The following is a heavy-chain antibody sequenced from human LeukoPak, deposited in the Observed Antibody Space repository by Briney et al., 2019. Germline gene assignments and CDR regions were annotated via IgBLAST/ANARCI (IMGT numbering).Heavy chain of an antibody. D-gene: IGHD3-10*01. CDR3: ASSAPSSGSVSY. V-gene: IGHV1-69*04. CDR1: GGTFSSYA. CDR2: IIPILGIA. Sequence: SVKVSCKASGGTFSSYAISWVRQAPGQGLEWMGRIIPILGIANYAQKFQGRVTITADKSTSTAYMELSSLRSEDTAVYYCASSAPSSGSVSYWGQGTLVTVSS. J-gene: IGHJ4*02.